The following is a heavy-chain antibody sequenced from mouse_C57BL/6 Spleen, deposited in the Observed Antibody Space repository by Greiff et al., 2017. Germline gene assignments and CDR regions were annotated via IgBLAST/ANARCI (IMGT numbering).Heavy chain of an antibody. CDR1: GYTFTGYW. Sequence: QVQLQQSGAELMKPGASVKLSCKATGYTFTGYWIEWVKQRPGHGLEWIGEILPGSGSTNYTEKFKGKATFTADTSSNTAYMQLSSLTTEDSAIYYCAFYYDYEFDYWGQGTTLTVSS. CDR3: AFYYDYEFDY. J-gene: IGHJ2*01. D-gene: IGHD2-4*01. V-gene: IGHV1-9*01. CDR2: ILPGSGST.